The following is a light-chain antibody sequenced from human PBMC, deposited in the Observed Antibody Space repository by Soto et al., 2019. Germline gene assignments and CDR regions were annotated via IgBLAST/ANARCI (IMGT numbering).Light chain of an antibody. V-gene: IGKV3-11*01. CDR3: QQRSNVLT. CDR2: DAS. Sequence: ELVWTQSPATLSLSPGERATLSCRASQSFSSYLAWYQQKPGQAPRLLIYDASNRATVIPAMFSGSGSGTDVTLTISSLEPADFAVYYCQQRSNVLTFGGGTKVEIK. CDR1: QSFSSY. J-gene: IGKJ4*01.